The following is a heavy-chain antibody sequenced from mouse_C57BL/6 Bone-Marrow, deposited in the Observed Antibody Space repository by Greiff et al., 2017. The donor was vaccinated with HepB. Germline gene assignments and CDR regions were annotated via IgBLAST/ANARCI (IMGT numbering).Heavy chain of an antibody. D-gene: IGHD4-1*01. J-gene: IGHJ3*01. CDR1: GCTFSSYG. CDR2: INSNGGST. CDR3: ARDRTGFAY. V-gene: IGHV5-6-3*01. Sequence: EVQLVESGGGLVQPGGSLKLSCAASGCTFSSYGMSWVRQTPDKRLELVATINSNGGSTYYPDSVKGRFTISRDNAKNTLYLRMSSLKSEDTAMYYCARDRTGFAYWGQGTLVTVSA.